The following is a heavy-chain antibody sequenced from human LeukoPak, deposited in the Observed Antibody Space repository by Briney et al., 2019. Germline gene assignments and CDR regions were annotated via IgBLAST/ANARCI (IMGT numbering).Heavy chain of an antibody. CDR3: ARLGLTQYYDSSGYLIDY. V-gene: IGHV1-2*06. CDR2: INPNSGGT. CDR1: GYTFTGYY. Sequence: ASVEVSCKASGYTFTGYYMHWVRQAPGQGLEWMGRINPNSGGTNYAQKFQGRVTMTRDTSISTAYMELSRLRSDDTAVYYCARLGLTQYYDSSGYLIDYWGQGTLVTVSS. J-gene: IGHJ4*02. D-gene: IGHD3-22*01.